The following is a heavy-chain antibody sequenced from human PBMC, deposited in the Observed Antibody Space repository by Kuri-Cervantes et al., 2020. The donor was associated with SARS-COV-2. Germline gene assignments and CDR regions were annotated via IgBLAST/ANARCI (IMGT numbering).Heavy chain of an antibody. J-gene: IGHJ6*03. CDR3: ERDLTARQETGYSRGPHRGSYYYYYYMDV. Sequence: SETLSLTCTVSGRSISSSRYYWGWVRQRPGKGLEWIGSIYYSGSTYYNPSLKSRVNISVDTSKNQFSLKLSSVTAADTAVYYCERDLTARQETGYSRGPHRGSYYYYYYMDVWGKGTAVTVSS. V-gene: IGHV4-39*07. D-gene: IGHD6-19*01. CDR1: GRSISSSRYY. CDR2: IYYSGST.